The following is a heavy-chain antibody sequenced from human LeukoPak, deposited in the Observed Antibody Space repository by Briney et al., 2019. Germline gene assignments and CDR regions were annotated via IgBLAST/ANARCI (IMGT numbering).Heavy chain of an antibody. CDR1: GYTFTGYY. CDR3: SRGSGISYGGIDY. V-gene: IGHV1-2*02. D-gene: IGHD5-18*01. Sequence: ASVKVSCKASGYTFTGYYLYWVRQAPGQGLEWMGWIHPKSGDTKYAQKFLGRVTLTRDTSTTIVYMELKWLTSDDTAVYYCSRGSGISYGGIDYWGQGTLVTVSS. J-gene: IGHJ4*02. CDR2: IHPKSGDT.